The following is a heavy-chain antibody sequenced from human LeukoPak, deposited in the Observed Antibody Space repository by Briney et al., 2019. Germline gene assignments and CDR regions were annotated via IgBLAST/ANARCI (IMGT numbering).Heavy chain of an antibody. Sequence: GGSLRLSCAGSGFPFSSHGMNWVRQAPGKGLEWVSGISPGGGPTYYADSVKGRFSISRDNSKNTLYLQMNSLRAEDTAVYYCARDPTSPGDYAAYYMDVWGKGTTVTVSS. D-gene: IGHD4-17*01. V-gene: IGHV3-23*01. CDR3: ARDPTSPGDYAAYYMDV. CDR1: GFPFSSHG. J-gene: IGHJ6*03. CDR2: ISPGGGPT.